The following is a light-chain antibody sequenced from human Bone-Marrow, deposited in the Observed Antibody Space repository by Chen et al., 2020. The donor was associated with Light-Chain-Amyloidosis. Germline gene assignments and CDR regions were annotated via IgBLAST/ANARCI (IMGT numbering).Light chain of an antibody. CDR2: EDD. V-gene: IGLV6-57*01. CDR3: QYYQGSSQGV. CDR1: SGSIATNY. Sequence: NFMLTQPHSLSESPGKTVSLSCTLSSGSIATNYVQWYQQPPGSSPATVIYEDDQRPSGVPDRFSGSIDRSSNSASLTISGLKTEDEDDYYCQYYQGSSQGVFGGGTKLTVL. J-gene: IGLJ3*02.